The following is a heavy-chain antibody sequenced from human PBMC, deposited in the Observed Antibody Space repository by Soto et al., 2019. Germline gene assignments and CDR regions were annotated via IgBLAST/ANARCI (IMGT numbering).Heavy chain of an antibody. CDR2: IYYSGST. CDR1: GGSISSGDYY. J-gene: IGHJ6*02. D-gene: IGHD3-3*01. V-gene: IGHV4-30-4*01. Sequence: SETLSLTCTVSGGSISSGDYYWSWIRQPPGKGLEWIGYIYYSGSTYYNPSLKSRVTISVDTSKNQFSLKLSSVTAADTAVYYCARASPGYDFWSRYYYYGMDVWGQGSTVTVSS. CDR3: ARASPGYDFWSRYYYYGMDV.